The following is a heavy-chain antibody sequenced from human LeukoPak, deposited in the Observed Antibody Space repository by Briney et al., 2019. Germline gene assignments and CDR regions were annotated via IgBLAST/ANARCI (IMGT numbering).Heavy chain of an antibody. CDR1: GYSTTNYA. CDR3: ATGGGYRFAY. J-gene: IGHJ4*02. V-gene: IGHV7-4-1*02. Sequence: ASVKVSCKASGYSTTNYAILWVRQAPGQELEWMGWINTNTEKSTYAPGFTGRYVFSLDSSVNTAYLQISSLKAEDTALYYCATGGGYRFAYWGQGTLVTVSS. CDR2: INTNTEKS. D-gene: IGHD6-25*01.